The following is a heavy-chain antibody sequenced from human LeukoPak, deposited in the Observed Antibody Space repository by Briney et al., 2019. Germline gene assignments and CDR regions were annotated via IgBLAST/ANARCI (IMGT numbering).Heavy chain of an antibody. CDR1: AYTFTSYN. CDR3: AREDEDIVVVPAAYWFDP. J-gene: IGHJ5*02. Sequence: ASVKVSCKASAYTFTSYNINWVRQATGQGLEWMGWMNPNSGNTGYAQKFQGRVTMTRNTSISTAYMELSSLTSEDTAVYYCAREDEDIVVVPAAYWFDPWGQGTLVTVSS. CDR2: MNPNSGNT. D-gene: IGHD2-2*01. V-gene: IGHV1-8*01.